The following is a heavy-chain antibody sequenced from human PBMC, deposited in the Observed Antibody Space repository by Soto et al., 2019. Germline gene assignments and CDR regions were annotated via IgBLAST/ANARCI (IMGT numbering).Heavy chain of an antibody. CDR1: GVSISSYY. CDR3: ARGPLLDYFDY. V-gene: IGHV4-59*01. CDR2: IYYSGST. Sequence: PETLSLTFTVSGVSISSYYWSWIRQPPGKGLEWIGYIYYSGSTNYNPSLKSRVTISVDTSKNQFSLKLSSVTAADTAVYYCARGPLLDYFDYWGQGTLVTVS. J-gene: IGHJ4*02. D-gene: IGHD2-15*01.